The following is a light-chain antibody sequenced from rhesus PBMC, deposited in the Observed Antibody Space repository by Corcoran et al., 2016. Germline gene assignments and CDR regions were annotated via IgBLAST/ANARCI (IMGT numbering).Light chain of an antibody. J-gene: IGKJ2*01. V-gene: IGKV3-24*04. CDR3: QQSSNLYS. CDR1: QSVGSY. Sequence: ETVVTQSPATLSLSPGERATLSCRASQSVGSYLAWYQQKPGQAPRLLLHGASSRATGNPDRLSGSGSGTDFTLTISSLEPEVVGVYYCQQSSNLYSFGQGTKVEIK. CDR2: GAS.